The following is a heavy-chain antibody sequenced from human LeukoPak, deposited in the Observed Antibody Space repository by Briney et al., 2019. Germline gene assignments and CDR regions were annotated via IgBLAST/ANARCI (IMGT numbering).Heavy chain of an antibody. V-gene: IGHV3-30-3*01. D-gene: IGHD3/OR15-3a*01. CDR1: GFTFSSYA. CDR3: ARDLLDSIPLGYYYYGMDV. Sequence: GGSLRLSCAASGFTFSSYAMHWVRQAPGKGLEWVADISYDGSNKYYADSVKGRFTISRDNSKNTLYLQMNSLRAEDTAVYYCARDLLDSIPLGYYYYGMDVWGQGTTVTVSS. J-gene: IGHJ6*02. CDR2: ISYDGSNK.